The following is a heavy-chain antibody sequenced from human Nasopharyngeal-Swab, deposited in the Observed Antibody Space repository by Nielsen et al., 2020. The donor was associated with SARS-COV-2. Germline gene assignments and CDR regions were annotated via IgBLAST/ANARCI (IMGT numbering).Heavy chain of an antibody. J-gene: IGHJ2*01. CDR3: ARGSIAAAGSNWYFDL. CDR2: IYYSGST. CDR1: GGSTSSYY. Sequence: SETLSLTCTVSGGSTSSYYWSWIRQPPGKGLEWIGYIYYSGSTNYNPSLKSRVTISVDTSKNQFSLKLSSVTAADTAVYYCARGSIAAAGSNWYFDLWGRGTLVTVSS. D-gene: IGHD6-13*01. V-gene: IGHV4-59*01.